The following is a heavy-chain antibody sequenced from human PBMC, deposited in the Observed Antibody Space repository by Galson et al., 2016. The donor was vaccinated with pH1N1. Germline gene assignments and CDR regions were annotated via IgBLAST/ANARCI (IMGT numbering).Heavy chain of an antibody. D-gene: IGHD1-26*01. CDR3: ATEYRVSYYVPRYFDL. Sequence: SVKVSCKVSGYTLSELAIHWVRQTPGKGLEWMGGFDPEDDKPFYAQTFECRVTMTQDTSTDTAYMQLSSVTSYDAAVNYCATEYRVSYYVPRYFDLWGLGTLVSVFS. J-gene: IGHJ2*01. CDR2: FDPEDDKP. CDR1: GYTLSELA. V-gene: IGHV1-24*01.